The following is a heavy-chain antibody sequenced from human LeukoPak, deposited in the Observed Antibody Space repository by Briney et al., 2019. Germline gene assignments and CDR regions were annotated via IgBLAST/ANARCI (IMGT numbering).Heavy chain of an antibody. CDR3: AKSQSGWYSFDY. J-gene: IGHJ4*02. V-gene: IGHV3-23*01. CDR2: ISGRGGST. CDR1: GFTLSNYV. Sequence: PGGSLRLSCAAPGFTLSNYVVNWVRQAPGKGLEWVSAISGRGGSTKYADSVKGRFTISGDNSKNTLYLQMNSLRAEDTAVYYCAKSQSGWYSFDYWGQGTLVTVSS. D-gene: IGHD6-19*01.